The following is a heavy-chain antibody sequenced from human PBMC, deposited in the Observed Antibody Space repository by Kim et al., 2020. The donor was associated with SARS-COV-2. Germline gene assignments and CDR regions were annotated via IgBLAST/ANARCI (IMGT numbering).Heavy chain of an antibody. J-gene: IGHJ4*02. CDR3: AKDPTAHESIWFGELLFIGIFDY. Sequence: GGSLRLSCAASGFTFSSYAMSWVRQAPGKGLEWVSAISGSGGSTYYADSVKGRFTISRDNSKNTLYLQMNSLRAEDTAVYYCAKDPTAHESIWFGELLFIGIFDYWGQGTLVTVSS. V-gene: IGHV3-23*01. CDR2: ISGSGGST. CDR1: GFTFSSYA. D-gene: IGHD3-10*01.